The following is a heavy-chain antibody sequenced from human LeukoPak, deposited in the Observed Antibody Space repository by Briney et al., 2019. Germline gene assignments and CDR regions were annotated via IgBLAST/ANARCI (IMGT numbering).Heavy chain of an antibody. CDR2: ISSHSSTM. J-gene: IGHJ2*01. D-gene: IGHD6-6*01. Sequence: GGSLRLSCAASGFTFSSYSMNWVRQAPGKGLEWISYISSHSSTMYYADSVKGRFTISRDNAKNSVYLQMNSLRAEDTAVYYCARIGYSSSSFDFWGRGTLVTVSS. CDR1: GFTFSSYS. CDR3: ARIGYSSSSFDF. V-gene: IGHV3-48*01.